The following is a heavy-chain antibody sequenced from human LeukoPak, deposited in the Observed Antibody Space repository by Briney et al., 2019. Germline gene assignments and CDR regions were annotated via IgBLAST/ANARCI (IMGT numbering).Heavy chain of an antibody. CDR1: GFTFSSYA. D-gene: IGHD2/OR15-2a*01. CDR3: VKNWDY. CDR2: INHNGNVN. V-gene: IGHV3-7*03. J-gene: IGHJ4*02. Sequence: GGSLRLSCAASGFTFSSYAMSWARQAPGKGLEWVASINHNGNVNYYVDSVKGRFTISRDNAKNSLYLQMSNLRAEDTAVYYCVKNWDYWGQGTLVTVSS.